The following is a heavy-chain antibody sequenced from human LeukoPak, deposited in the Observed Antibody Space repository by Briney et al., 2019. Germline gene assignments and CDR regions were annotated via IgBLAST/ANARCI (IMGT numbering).Heavy chain of an antibody. CDR1: SGPKKLGGYS. CDR2: ICHSGST. Sequence: SLTQTLTCALCSGPKKLGGYSGRSIWRQPGGGVESFEYICHSGSTYYDPSVKSRFTISIDRAKNQFSLKLSSVTAADTAVYYCARGKVTRAYFDYWGQGTLVTVSS. V-gene: IGHV4-30-2*01. CDR3: ARGKVTRAYFDY. D-gene: IGHD4-11*01. J-gene: IGHJ4*02.